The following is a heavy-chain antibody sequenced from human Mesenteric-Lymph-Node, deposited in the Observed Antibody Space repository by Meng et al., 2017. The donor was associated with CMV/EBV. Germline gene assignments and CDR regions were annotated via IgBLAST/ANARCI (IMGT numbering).Heavy chain of an antibody. V-gene: IGHV3-23*03. CDR2: IYSGGSST. CDR1: GFTFSSYA. CDR3: AANPRYYYDSSGYYDSS. Sequence: GESLKISCAASGFTFSSYAMSWVRQAPGKGLEWVSVIYSGGSSTYYADSVKGRFTISRDNSKSTLYLQMNSLRAEDTAVYYCAANPRYYYDSSGYYDSSWGQGTLVTVSS. D-gene: IGHD3-22*01. J-gene: IGHJ4*02.